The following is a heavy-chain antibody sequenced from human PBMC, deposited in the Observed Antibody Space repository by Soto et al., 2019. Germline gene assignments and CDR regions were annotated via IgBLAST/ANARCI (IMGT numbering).Heavy chain of an antibody. V-gene: IGHV1-69*01. D-gene: IGHD3-16*01. J-gene: IGHJ4*02. CDR2: IIPVFGTT. Sequence: QAQLVQSGAEVKKPGSSVKVSCKDSGGLFSSFAISWVRQAPGQGLEWMGGIIPVFGTTNYAQKFQGRVSITADELKNTAYMELGILTSDDTAMYYCARGGGPYVWFNEFWGQGTQVTVSS. CDR3: ARGGGPYVWFNEF. CDR1: GGLFSSFA.